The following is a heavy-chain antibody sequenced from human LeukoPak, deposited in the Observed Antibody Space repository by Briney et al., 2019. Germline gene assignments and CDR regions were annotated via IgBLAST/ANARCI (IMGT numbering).Heavy chain of an antibody. D-gene: IGHD3-10*01. V-gene: IGHV3-23*01. CDR1: GFTFSSNA. J-gene: IGHJ5*02. Sequence: GGSLRLSCAASGFTFSSNAMSWVRQAPGKGLEWVSAISGSGGSTYYADSVRGRFTISRDNSKSTLYLQMNSLSAEDTAVYYCAKALDYGSGSYPNWFDPWGQGTLVTVSS. CDR2: ISGSGGST. CDR3: AKALDYGSGSYPNWFDP.